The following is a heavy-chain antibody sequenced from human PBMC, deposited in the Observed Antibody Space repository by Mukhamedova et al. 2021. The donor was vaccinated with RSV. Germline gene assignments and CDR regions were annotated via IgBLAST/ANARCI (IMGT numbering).Heavy chain of an antibody. CDR3: ARQKGRATSSWSDWFDP. D-gene: IGHD6-13*01. V-gene: IGHV5-10-1*01. Sequence: VRQMPGKGLQWMGRIDPSDSYTNYSPSFQVHVTLSVDKSSNTAYLEWSSLRASDTAIYYCARQKGRATSSWSDWFDPLGQGTLVT. CDR2: IDPSDSYT. J-gene: IGHJ5*02.